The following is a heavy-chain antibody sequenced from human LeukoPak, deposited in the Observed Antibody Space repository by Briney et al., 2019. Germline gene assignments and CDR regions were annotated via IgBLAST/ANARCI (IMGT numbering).Heavy chain of an antibody. CDR3: ARGILTGFRYGMDV. V-gene: IGHV1-69*04. J-gene: IGHJ6*02. Sequence: SVTVSCTASGGTFSSYAISWVRQAPGQGLEWMGRIIPILGIANYAQKFQGRVTITADKSTSTAYMELNSLRSEDTAVYYCARGILTGFRYGMDVWGQGTTVTVSS. D-gene: IGHD3-9*01. CDR1: GGTFSSYA. CDR2: IIPILGIA.